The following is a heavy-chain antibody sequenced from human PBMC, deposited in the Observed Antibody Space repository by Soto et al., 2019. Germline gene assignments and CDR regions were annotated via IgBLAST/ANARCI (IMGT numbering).Heavy chain of an antibody. J-gene: IGHJ5*02. CDR2: IYYSGST. D-gene: IGHD4-4*01. CDR3: AMTETTLYNWFDP. V-gene: IGHV4-59*12. Sequence: QVQLQESGPGLVKPSETLSLTCTVSGGSISGYYWTWIRQSPGKGLEWLGHIYYSGSTKYNPSLKSRLTMSVDKAKNQFSLRLSSVSAADTAVYYCAMTETTLYNWFDPWGQGTLVTVSS. CDR1: GGSISGYY.